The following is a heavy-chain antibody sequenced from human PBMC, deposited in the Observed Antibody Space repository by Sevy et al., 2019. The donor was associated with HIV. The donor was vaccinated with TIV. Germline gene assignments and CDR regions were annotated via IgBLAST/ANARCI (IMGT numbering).Heavy chain of an antibody. V-gene: IGHV3-74*01. CDR3: AREGLDYYDNSGYRV. D-gene: IGHD3-22*01. Sequence: GGSLRLSCAASGFTFSSYWMYWVRQAPGKGLVWVSRINSDGSRTSYADSVKGRFTISRDNAKNTLYLQMNSLRAEDTAVYYCAREGLDYYDNSGYRVWGQGTLVTV. CDR1: GFTFSSYW. CDR2: INSDGSRT. J-gene: IGHJ4*02.